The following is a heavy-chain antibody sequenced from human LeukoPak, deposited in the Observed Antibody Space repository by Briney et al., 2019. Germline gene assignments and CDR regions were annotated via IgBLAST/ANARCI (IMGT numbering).Heavy chain of an antibody. Sequence: GGSLRLSCAASGFTFSSYWMHWVRQAPGKGLVWVSRINSDGSSTSYADSVKGRFTISRDNAKNTLYLQMNSLRAEDTAVYYCGTSRRLNYFDYWGQGTLVTVSS. D-gene: IGHD6-25*01. CDR2: INSDGSST. CDR3: GTSRRLNYFDY. V-gene: IGHV3-74*01. J-gene: IGHJ4*02. CDR1: GFTFSSYW.